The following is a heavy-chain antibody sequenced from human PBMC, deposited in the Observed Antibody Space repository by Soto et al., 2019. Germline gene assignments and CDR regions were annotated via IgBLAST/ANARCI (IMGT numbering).Heavy chain of an antibody. CDR2: ISYDGSNK. Sequence: GGALRLSCAASGFTFSSYGMHWVRQAPGKGLEWVAVISYDGSNKYYADSVKGRFTISRDNSKNTLYLQMNSLRAEDTAVYYCAKEDLFWGQGTLVTVSS. CDR1: GFTFSSYG. V-gene: IGHV3-30*18. J-gene: IGHJ4*02. CDR3: AKEDLF.